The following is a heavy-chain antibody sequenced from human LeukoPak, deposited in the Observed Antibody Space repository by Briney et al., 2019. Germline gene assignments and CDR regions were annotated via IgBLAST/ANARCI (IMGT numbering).Heavy chain of an antibody. CDR3: AKVAGDRMDY. D-gene: IGHD6-13*01. Sequence: ASVKVSCKTSGYSYATYGFCWVRPAPGDGLEWMGWISANTGKTSYAQKFQDRVTMTTDTSTTTAYMEFSLWRHDDTALYFCAKVAGDRMDYWGQGTLVTVSS. CDR2: ISANTGKT. CDR1: GYSYATYG. V-gene: IGHV1-18*01. J-gene: IGHJ4*02.